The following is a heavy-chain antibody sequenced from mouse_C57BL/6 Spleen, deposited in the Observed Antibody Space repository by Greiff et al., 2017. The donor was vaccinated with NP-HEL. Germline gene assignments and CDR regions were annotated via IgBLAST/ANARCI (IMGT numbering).Heavy chain of an antibody. Sequence: VQLQQSGAELVRPGASVKLSCTASGFNIKDDYMHWVKQRPEQGLEWIGWIDPENGDTEYASKFQGKATITADTSSNTAYLQLSSLTSEDTAVYYCTPHLGSSHRSYFDYWGQGTTLTVSS. V-gene: IGHV14-4*01. CDR3: TPHLGSSHRSYFDY. CDR1: GFNIKDDY. D-gene: IGHD1-1*01. J-gene: IGHJ2*01. CDR2: IDPENGDT.